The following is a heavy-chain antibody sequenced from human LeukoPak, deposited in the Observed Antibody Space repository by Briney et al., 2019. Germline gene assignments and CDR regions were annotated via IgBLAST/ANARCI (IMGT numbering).Heavy chain of an antibody. CDR3: AKGGPWIQLWLPFDY. D-gene: IGHD5-18*01. J-gene: IGHJ4*02. CDR2: ISGSGGST. V-gene: IGHV3-23*01. Sequence: GGALRLSCAASGFTFSSYAISWVRQAPGKGLEWVSAISGSGGSTYYADSVKGRFTISRDNSKNTLYLQMNSLRAEDTAVYYCAKGGPWIQLWLPFDYWGQGTLVTVSS. CDR1: GFTFSSYA.